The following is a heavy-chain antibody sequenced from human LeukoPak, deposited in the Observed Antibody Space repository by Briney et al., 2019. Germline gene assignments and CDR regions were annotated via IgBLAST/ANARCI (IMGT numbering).Heavy chain of an antibody. CDR2: INPNSGGT. J-gene: IGHJ3*02. Sequence: ASVKVSCKASGYTFTGYYMHWVRQAPGQGLEWMGWINPNSGGTNYAQKFQGRVTMTRDTSISTAYMELSRLRSDDTAVYYCAREVSWHSDAFDIWGQGTMVTVSS. CDR1: GYTFTGYY. D-gene: IGHD6-13*01. CDR3: AREVSWHSDAFDI. V-gene: IGHV1-2*02.